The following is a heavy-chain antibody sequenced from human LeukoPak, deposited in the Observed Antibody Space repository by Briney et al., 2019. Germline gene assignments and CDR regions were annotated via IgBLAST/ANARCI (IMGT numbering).Heavy chain of an antibody. V-gene: IGHV4-34*01. CDR2: INHSGNT. Sequence: PSEALSLTCAVYGGSFSGYYWNWLRQPPGKGLEWIGEINHSGNTNYNPSLKSRVTMSVDTSKNQFSLRLSSVTAADTAVYYCARDHNYDSSGYFLYYWGQGTLVTVSS. CDR3: ARDHNYDSSGYFLYY. CDR1: GGSFSGYY. J-gene: IGHJ4*02. D-gene: IGHD3-22*01.